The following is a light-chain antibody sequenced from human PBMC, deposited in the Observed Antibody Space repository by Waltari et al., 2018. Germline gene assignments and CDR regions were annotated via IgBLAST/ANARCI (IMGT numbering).Light chain of an antibody. CDR1: QSITWW. CDR3: QQYNLYPLT. V-gene: IGKV1-5*03. CDR2: KAS. Sequence: DIHMTQSPSTLSAPVGDRVTITCRASQSITWWLAWYQQKPGKAPKLLISKASTLETGVPSRFSGTGSGTEFTLTINSLQPDDSATDFCQQYNLYPLTFGGGTTVGIK. J-gene: IGKJ4*01.